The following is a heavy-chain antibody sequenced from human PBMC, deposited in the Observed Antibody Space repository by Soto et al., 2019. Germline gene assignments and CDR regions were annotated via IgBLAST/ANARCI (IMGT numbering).Heavy chain of an antibody. Sequence: SETLSLTCAVYGGSFSGYYWSWIRQPPGKGLEWIGEINHSGSTNYNPSLKSRVTISVDTSKNQFSLKPSSVTAADTAVYYCARRRLRFLEWLFYGMDVWGQGTTVTISS. CDR3: ARRRLRFLEWLFYGMDV. CDR2: INHSGST. CDR1: GGSFSGYY. V-gene: IGHV4-34*01. D-gene: IGHD3-3*01. J-gene: IGHJ6*02.